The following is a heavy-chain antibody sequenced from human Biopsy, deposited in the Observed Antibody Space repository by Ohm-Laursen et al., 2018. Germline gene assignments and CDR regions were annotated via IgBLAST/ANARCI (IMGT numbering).Heavy chain of an antibody. Sequence: SLRLSCAAFGFTFRLYAMSWVRQAPGKGLEWVSAISGSRGGTYYAESVKGRFTVSRDNSQNSLFLQMKSLRAEDTALYYCAKDHKWNVSADYFDYWGQGTLVIVSS. CDR1: GFTFRLYA. CDR3: AKDHKWNVSADYFDY. V-gene: IGHV3-23*01. CDR2: ISGSRGGT. J-gene: IGHJ4*02. D-gene: IGHD1-20*01.